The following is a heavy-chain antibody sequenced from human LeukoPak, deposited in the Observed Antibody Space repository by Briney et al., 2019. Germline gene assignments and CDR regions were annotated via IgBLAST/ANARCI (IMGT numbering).Heavy chain of an antibody. CDR1: GFTFSSYA. D-gene: IGHD6-19*01. J-gene: IGHJ3*02. Sequence: GGSLRLSCAASGFTFSSYAMHWVRQAPGKGLEWVAVISYDGSNKYYADSVKGRFTISRDNSKNTLYLQMNSLRAEDTAVYYCAKGSSSGWYKGAFDIWGQGTMVTVSS. CDR3: AKGSSSGWYKGAFDI. CDR2: ISYDGSNK. V-gene: IGHV3-30*04.